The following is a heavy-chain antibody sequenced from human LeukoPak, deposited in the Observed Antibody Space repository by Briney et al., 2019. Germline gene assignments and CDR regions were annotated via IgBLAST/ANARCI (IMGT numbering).Heavy chain of an antibody. V-gene: IGHV3-23*01. CDR1: GFTFSNYG. D-gene: IGHD3-22*01. CDR2: ISGSGGST. Sequence: GGSLRLSCAASGFTFSNYGMSWVRQAPGKGLEWVSGISGSGGSTYYADSVKGRFTISRDNSKNTLYLQMNSLRAEDTAVYYCARNVYDSSGHYYFDYWGQGTLVTVSS. J-gene: IGHJ4*02. CDR3: ARNVYDSSGHYYFDY.